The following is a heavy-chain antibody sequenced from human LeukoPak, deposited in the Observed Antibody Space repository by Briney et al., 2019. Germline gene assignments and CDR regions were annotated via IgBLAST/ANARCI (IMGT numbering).Heavy chain of an antibody. CDR1: GFTFSTYG. J-gene: IGHJ4*02. V-gene: IGHV3-33*01. Sequence: GKSLRLSCAASGFTFSTYGMHWVRQAPGKGLEWVAVIWYDGSNKYYADSVKGRFTISRDNSKNTPYLQMNSLRAEDTAVYYCARLLFDYVGNSAFDYWGQGTLVTVSS. D-gene: IGHD4-23*01. CDR3: ARLLFDYVGNSAFDY. CDR2: IWYDGSNK.